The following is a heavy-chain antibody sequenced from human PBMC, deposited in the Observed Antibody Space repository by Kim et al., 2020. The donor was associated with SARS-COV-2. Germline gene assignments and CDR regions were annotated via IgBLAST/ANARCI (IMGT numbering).Heavy chain of an antibody. J-gene: IGHJ4*02. CDR2: IYYSGST. V-gene: IGHV4-31*03. Sequence: SETLSLTCTVSGGSISSGGYYWSWIRQHPGKGLEWIGYIYYSGSTYYNPSLKSRVTISVDTSKNQFSLKLSSVTAADTAVYYCARVSRVDYSMDYWGQGTLVTVSS. D-gene: IGHD4-4*01. CDR3: ARVSRVDYSMDY. CDR1: GGSISSGGYY.